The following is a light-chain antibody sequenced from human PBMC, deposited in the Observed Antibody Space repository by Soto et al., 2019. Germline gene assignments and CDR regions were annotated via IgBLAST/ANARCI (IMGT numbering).Light chain of an antibody. J-gene: IGKJ2*02. V-gene: IGKV3-20*01. Sequence: EIVLTQSPGTLSLSPGERATLSCRASQSVSSTSLAWYQQKPGQAPRLLIYGASSRAPGITDRFSGSGSGTDFTLTISRLEPEDFAVYYCQQYGSSFCTFGQGTKLEIK. CDR1: QSVSSTS. CDR3: QQYGSSFCT. CDR2: GAS.